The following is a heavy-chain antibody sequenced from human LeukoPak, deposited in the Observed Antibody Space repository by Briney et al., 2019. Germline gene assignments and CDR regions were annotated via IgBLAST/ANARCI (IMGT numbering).Heavy chain of an antibody. CDR2: IWYDGSNK. V-gene: IGHV3-33*01. CDR1: GFTFSSYG. D-gene: IGHD2-15*01. J-gene: IGHJ4*02. Sequence: SGGSLRLSCAASGFTFSSYGMHWVRQAPGKGLEWVAVIWYDGSNKYYADSVKGRFTLSRDNSKNTLYLQMNSLRAEDTALYYCGRNIEYCGGGTCYLSGLDSWGKGTLGTVSS. CDR3: GRNIEYCGGGTCYLSGLDS.